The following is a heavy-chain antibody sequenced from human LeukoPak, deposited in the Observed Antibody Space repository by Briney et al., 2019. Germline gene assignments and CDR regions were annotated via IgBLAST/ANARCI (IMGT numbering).Heavy chain of an antibody. Sequence: KPGGSLRLSCAASGFTFSDYHMNWIRRAPGKGLEWVSYISSSGFTIYFADSVKGRFTTSRDNAKSSLYLQMNSLRAEDTAVYYCARGDRAMKHDAFDIWGQGTMVTVSS. CDR1: GFTFSDYH. CDR2: ISSSGFTI. V-gene: IGHV3-11*01. CDR3: ARGDRAMKHDAFDI. J-gene: IGHJ3*02. D-gene: IGHD5-18*01.